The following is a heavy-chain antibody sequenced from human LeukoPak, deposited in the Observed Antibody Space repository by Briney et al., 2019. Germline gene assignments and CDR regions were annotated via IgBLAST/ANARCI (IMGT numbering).Heavy chain of an antibody. CDR2: IYYSGTT. V-gene: IGHV4-59*01. Sequence: SGTLSLTCTVSDGSISSYYWSWIRQPPGKGLEWIGYIYYSGTTNYNPSLKSRVIISVDTSKNQFSLKLSPVIAADTAVYYCARVGVDYSGNIIKYYFDYWGQGTLVTVSS. CDR3: ARVGVDYSGNIIKYYFDY. D-gene: IGHD4-23*01. CDR1: DGSISSYY. J-gene: IGHJ4*02.